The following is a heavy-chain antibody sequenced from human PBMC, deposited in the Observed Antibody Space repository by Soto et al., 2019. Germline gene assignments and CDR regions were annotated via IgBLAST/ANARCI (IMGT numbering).Heavy chain of an antibody. J-gene: IGHJ3*02. Sequence: QVQLVQSGAEVKKPGSSVKVSCKASGGTFSSYTISWVRQAPGQGLEWMGRIIPILGIANYAQKFQGRVTITADKSTRTAYMELSSLRSEDTAVYYCARSVHDYGAYGGGAFDIWGQGTMVTVSS. CDR2: IIPILGIA. CDR3: ARSVHDYGAYGGGAFDI. D-gene: IGHD4-17*01. CDR1: GGTFSSYT. V-gene: IGHV1-69*02.